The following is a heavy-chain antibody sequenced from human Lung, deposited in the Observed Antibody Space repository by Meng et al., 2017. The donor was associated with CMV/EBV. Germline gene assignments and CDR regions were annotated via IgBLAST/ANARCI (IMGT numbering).Heavy chain of an antibody. V-gene: IGHV1-2*02. Sequence: ASVXFSXKASENTFLDPYLHWVRQAPGQGLQWMGWINPNNGDTNYAQRFQGRVSMTTDTSKGTVYMELSRVTPDVTAISYGARDVGSGAAGYWGPGTQVTVYS. CDR3: ARDVGSGAAGY. J-gene: IGHJ4*02. CDR2: INPNNGDT. D-gene: IGHD2-2*03. CDR1: ENTFLDPY.